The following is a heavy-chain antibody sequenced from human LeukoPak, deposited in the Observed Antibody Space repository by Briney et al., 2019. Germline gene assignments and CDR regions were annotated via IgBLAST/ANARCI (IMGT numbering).Heavy chain of an antibody. Sequence: ASVKVSCKASGYTFTSYGIGWVRQAPGQGLEWMGWISAYNGNTNYAQKLQGRVTMTTDTSTSTAYMELRSLRSDGTAVYYCARDRGYDILTGYYTARTDYWGQGTLVTVSS. CDR1: GYTFTSYG. V-gene: IGHV1-18*04. D-gene: IGHD3-9*01. J-gene: IGHJ4*02. CDR3: ARDRGYDILTGYYTARTDY. CDR2: ISAYNGNT.